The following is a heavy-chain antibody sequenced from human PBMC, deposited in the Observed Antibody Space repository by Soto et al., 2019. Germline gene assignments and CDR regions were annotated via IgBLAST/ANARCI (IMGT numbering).Heavy chain of an antibody. CDR3: AKDAVSYNGKWDWFDS. Sequence: DVQLLESGGGLVQPGGSLTLSCAASRFIFSDYAMNWVRQAPGKGLEWVSSIGGGNTDRYYADSVKGRFIVSRDNSKTTMYLQMNSLRDDDTAVYYCAKDAVSYNGKWDWFDSWGLGTLVTVSS. J-gene: IGHJ5*01. CDR2: IGGGNTDR. CDR1: RFIFSDYA. D-gene: IGHD1-26*01. V-gene: IGHV3-23*01.